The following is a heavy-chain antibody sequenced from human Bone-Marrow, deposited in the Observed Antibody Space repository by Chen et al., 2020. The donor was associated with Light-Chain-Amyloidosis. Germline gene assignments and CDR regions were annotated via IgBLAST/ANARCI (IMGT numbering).Heavy chain of an antibody. CDR2: ARGGDGPT. J-gene: IGHJ4*02. D-gene: IGHD3-10*01. V-gene: IGHV3-23*04. CDR1: GFPFSNYA. Sequence: VQLVESGGGLVQPGGSLVLSCVGAGFPFSNYAMTWVRKAPGKGLELVSVARGGDGPTYYADSVRGRFTIYRDNSKSTLYLQMNSLRAGDTAVYFCTRKGGYFDFWGQGSLVTVSS. CDR3: TRKGGYFDF.